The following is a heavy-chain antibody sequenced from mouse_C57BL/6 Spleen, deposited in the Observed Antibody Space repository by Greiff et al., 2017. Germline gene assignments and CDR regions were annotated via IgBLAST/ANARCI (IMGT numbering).Heavy chain of an antibody. CDR1: GYTFTSYW. CDR2: IDPSDSET. J-gene: IGHJ4*01. D-gene: IGHD2-5*01. CDR3: SRRNYSNYVGAMDY. Sequence: QVQLQQPGAELVRPGSSVKLSCKASGYTFTSYWMHWVKPRPIQGLEWIGNIDPSDSETHYNQKFKDKATLTVDKSSSTAYMQLSSLPSEDSAVYYCSRRNYSNYVGAMDYWGQGTSVTVSS. V-gene: IGHV1-52*01.